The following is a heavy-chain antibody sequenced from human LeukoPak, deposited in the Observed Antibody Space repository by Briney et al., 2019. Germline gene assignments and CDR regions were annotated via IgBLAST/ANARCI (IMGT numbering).Heavy chain of an antibody. CDR2: ISANSGNT. D-gene: IGHD5-24*01. J-gene: IGHJ4*02. Sequence: ASVKVSCKPAGYTFTDNGKSWVRHAPGEGLEWMGWISANSGNTKYAQRFQGRVTMTTETSSSTVYMELRSLRSDDTAVYYCARGKNYRFDYWGQGTLVTVPS. CDR1: GYTFTDNG. CDR3: ARGKNYRFDY. V-gene: IGHV1-18*01.